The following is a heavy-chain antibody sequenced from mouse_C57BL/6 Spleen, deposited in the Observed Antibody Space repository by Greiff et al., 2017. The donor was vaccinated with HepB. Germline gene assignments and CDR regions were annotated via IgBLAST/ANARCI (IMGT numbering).Heavy chain of an antibody. CDR1: GFTFSDYG. J-gene: IGHJ3*01. Sequence: EVNVVESGGGLVKPGGSLKLSCAASGFTFSDYGMHWVRQAPEKGLEWVAYISSGSSTIYYADTVTGRVPISRDNAKNPLFLQMSSLRSEDTAMYDCARAHYDYVAWFAYWGKGTLVTVS. V-gene: IGHV5-17*01. CDR3: ARAHYDYVAWFAY. CDR2: ISSGSSTI. D-gene: IGHD2-4*01.